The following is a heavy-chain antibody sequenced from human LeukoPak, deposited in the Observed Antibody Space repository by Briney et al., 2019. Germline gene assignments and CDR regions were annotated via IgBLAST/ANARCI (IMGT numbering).Heavy chain of an antibody. Sequence: GGSLRLSCAASGFSFTDSWMSWVRQPPGKGLEWVVNIKPDGTEKYYVDSLKSRFTVSRENAKNSLYLQMSSLRAEDTAVYYCSRVRYGNYFDYWGQRTLVTVSS. J-gene: IGHJ4*02. V-gene: IGHV3-7*04. D-gene: IGHD3-16*02. CDR3: SRVRYGNYFDY. CDR1: GFSFTDSW. CDR2: IKPDGTEK.